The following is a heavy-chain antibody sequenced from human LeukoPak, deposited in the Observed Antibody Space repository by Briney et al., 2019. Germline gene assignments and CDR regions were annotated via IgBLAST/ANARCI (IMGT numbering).Heavy chain of an antibody. CDR1: GGSFSGYY. J-gene: IGHJ5*02. D-gene: IGHD1-26*01. CDR3: AIGTRKGANNWFDP. Sequence: ASETLSLTCAVYGGSFSGYYWSWIRQPPGKGLEWIGEINHSGSTNYNPSLKSRVTISVDTSKNQFSLKLSSVTAADTAVYYCAIGTRKGANNWFDPWGQGTLVTVSS. CDR2: INHSGST. V-gene: IGHV4-34*01.